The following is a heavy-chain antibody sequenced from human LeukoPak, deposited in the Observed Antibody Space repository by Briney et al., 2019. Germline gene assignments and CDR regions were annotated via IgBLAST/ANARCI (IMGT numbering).Heavy chain of an antibody. D-gene: IGHD6-13*01. J-gene: IGHJ5*02. CDR1: GDSVSSNSAA. Sequence: PSQTLSLTCAISGDSVSSNSAAWNWIRQSPSRGLEWLGRPYYRSKWYNDYAVSVKSRITINPDTSKNQFSLQLNSVTPEDTAVYYCARGVIAAAGLYNWFDPWGQGTLVTVSS. CDR3: ARGVIAAAGLYNWFDP. V-gene: IGHV6-1*01. CDR2: PYYRSKWYN.